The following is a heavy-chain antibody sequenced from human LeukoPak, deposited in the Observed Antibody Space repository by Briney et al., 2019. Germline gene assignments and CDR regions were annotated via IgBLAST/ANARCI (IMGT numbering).Heavy chain of an antibody. CDR1: GFTFSSYS. CDR2: ISSSSSYI. V-gene: IGHV3-21*01. J-gene: IGHJ6*02. D-gene: IGHD6-25*01. CDR3: ARGRIAAHCYYGMDV. Sequence: GGSLRLSCAASGFTFSSYSMNWVRQAPGKGLEWVSSISSSSSYIYYADSVKGRFTISRDNAKNSLYLQMNSLRAEDTAVYYCARGRIAAHCYYGMDVWGQGTTVTVSS.